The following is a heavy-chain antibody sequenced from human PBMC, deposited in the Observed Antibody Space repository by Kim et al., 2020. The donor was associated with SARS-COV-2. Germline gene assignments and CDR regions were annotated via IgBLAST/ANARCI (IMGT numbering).Heavy chain of an antibody. V-gene: IGHV4-31*02. J-gene: IGHJ4*02. D-gene: IGHD4-17*01. Sequence: NPSLKSRVTISVDTSKNQFSLKLSSVTAADTAVYYCARKLDYGDYYYFDYWGQGTLVTVSS. CDR3: ARKLDYGDYYYFDY.